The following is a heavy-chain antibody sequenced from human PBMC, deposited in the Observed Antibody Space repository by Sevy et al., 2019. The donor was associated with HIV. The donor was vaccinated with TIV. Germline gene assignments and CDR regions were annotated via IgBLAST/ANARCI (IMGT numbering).Heavy chain of an antibody. D-gene: IGHD6-13*01. CDR1: GFTFSSYE. CDR3: ARDLIAAAAYYYYYGMDV. J-gene: IGHJ6*02. CDR2: ISSSGSTI. Sequence: GGSLRLSCAASGFTFSSYEMNWVRQAPGKGLEWVSYISSSGSTIYYADSVKGRFTISRDNAKNSLYLQMNSLRAEDTAVYYYARDLIAAAAYYYYYGMDVWGQGTTVTVSS. V-gene: IGHV3-48*03.